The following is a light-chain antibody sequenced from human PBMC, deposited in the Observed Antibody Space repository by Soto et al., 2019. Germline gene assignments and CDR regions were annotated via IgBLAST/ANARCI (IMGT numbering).Light chain of an antibody. J-gene: IGLJ1*01. CDR2: DVS. CDR1: SSDVGGYSY. Sequence: QSVLTQPASVSGSPGQSIAISCTGTSSDVGGYSYVSWYQQQPGKAPKLVISDVSNRPSGVSDRFSGSKSGNTASLTISGLQTEDEADYYCASYTTSSPYVFVTVTKVTV. CDR3: ASYTTSSPYV. V-gene: IGLV2-14*01.